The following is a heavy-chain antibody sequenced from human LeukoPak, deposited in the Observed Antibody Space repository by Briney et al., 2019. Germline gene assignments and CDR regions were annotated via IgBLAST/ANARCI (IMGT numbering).Heavy chain of an antibody. J-gene: IGHJ4*02. CDR1: GFTFSKFA. V-gene: IGHV3-23*01. CDR2: ISVSGGTI. Sequence: GGSLRLSCAASGFTFSKFAMNWVRQAPGKGLEWVSAISVSGGTINYADSVKGRFTISRDNSKNTLYLQMNSLRAEDTAVYYCAKGGYSGYDPFDYWGQGTLVTVSS. CDR3: AKGGYSGYDPFDY. D-gene: IGHD5-12*01.